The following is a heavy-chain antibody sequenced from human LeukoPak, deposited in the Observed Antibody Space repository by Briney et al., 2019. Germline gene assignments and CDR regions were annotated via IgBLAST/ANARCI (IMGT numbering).Heavy chain of an antibody. CDR2: INHSGST. J-gene: IGHJ3*02. D-gene: IGHD6-13*01. CDR3: ARDRIAADDAFDI. Sequence: SETLSLTCAVYGGSFSGYYWSWIRQPPGKGLEWIGEINHSGSTNYNPSLKSRVTISVDTSKNQFSLKLSSVTAADTAVYYCARDRIAADDAFDIWGQGTMVTVSS. V-gene: IGHV4-34*01. CDR1: GGSFSGYY.